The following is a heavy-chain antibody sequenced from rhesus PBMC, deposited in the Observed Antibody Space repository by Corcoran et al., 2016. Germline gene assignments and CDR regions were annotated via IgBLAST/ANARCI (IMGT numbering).Heavy chain of an antibody. D-gene: IGHD6-13*01. J-gene: IGHJ4*01. V-gene: IGHV4-165*01. CDR3: ARDHSSWSFDIFDY. CDR1: GGSFSGYY. Sequence: QVQLQESGPGLVKPSETLSLTCAVSGGSFSGYYWGWIRQPPGKGLEWIGYISGSSGSTDYNPSLKSRVTISTDTSKNQFSLKLSSVTAADTAVYYCARDHSSWSFDIFDYWGQGVLVTVSS. CDR2: ISGSSGST.